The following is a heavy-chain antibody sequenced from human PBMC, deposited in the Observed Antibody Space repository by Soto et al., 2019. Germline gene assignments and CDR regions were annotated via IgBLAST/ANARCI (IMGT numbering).Heavy chain of an antibody. J-gene: IGHJ5*02. V-gene: IGHV4-31*03. Sequence: SETLSLTCTVSGGSISSGGYYWSWIRQHPGKGLEWIGYIYYSGSTYYNPSLKSRVTISVDTSKNQFSLKLSSVTAADTAVYYCARDKRDNWLDPWGQGTLVTVSS. CDR1: GGSISSGGYY. CDR3: ARDKRDNWLDP. CDR2: IYYSGST. D-gene: IGHD1-1*01.